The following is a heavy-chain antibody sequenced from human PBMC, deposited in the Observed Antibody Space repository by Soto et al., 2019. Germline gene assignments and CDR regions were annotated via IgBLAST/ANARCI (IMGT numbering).Heavy chain of an antibody. Sequence: PGGSLRLSCRASGFNLSDYFMSWIRQAPGKGLEWVSYISDSGNTIYYADSVKGRFTISRDNAKNSLYLQMNSLRAEDTAVYYCVRDMVMVVYWGQGALVTVSS. D-gene: IGHD2-21*01. J-gene: IGHJ4*02. CDR2: ISDSGNTI. CDR3: VRDMVMVVY. CDR1: GFNLSDYF. V-gene: IGHV3-11*01.